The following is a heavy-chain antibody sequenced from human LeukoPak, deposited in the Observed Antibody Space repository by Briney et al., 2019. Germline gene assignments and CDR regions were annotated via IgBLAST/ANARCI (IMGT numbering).Heavy chain of an antibody. V-gene: IGHV1-2*02. D-gene: IGHD2-2*01. CDR2: INPNSGGT. CDR1: GYTFTSYY. J-gene: IGHJ4*02. CDR3: ARVPIVVVPAAIDY. Sequence: ASVKVSCKASGYTFTSYYMHWVRQAPGQGLEWMGWINPNSGGTNYAQTFQGRVTMTRDTSISTAYMELSRLRSDDTAVYYCARVPIVVVPAAIDYWGQGTLVTVSS.